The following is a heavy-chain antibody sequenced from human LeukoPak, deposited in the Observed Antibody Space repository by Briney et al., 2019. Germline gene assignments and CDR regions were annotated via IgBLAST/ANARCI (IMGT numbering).Heavy chain of an antibody. V-gene: IGHV3-7*04. Sequence: GGSLRLSCAASGFTSSIYYMSWVRQAPGKGLEWVANIQQDGSEKYYVDPVKGRFTISRDNAENSLYLQTNSLRAEDTAVYYCARVQLGDYIDYWGQGTLVTVSS. CDR2: IQQDGSEK. CDR3: ARVQLGDYIDY. D-gene: IGHD1-1*01. CDR1: GFTSSIYY. J-gene: IGHJ4*02.